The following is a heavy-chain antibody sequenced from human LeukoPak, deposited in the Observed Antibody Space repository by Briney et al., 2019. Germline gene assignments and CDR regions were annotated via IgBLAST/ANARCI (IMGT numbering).Heavy chain of an antibody. J-gene: IGHJ4*02. CDR2: IGPSGRTI. D-gene: IGHD3-9*01. CDR1: RFNFSSYE. Sequence: QPGGSLRLSCAASRFNFSSYEMNWVRQAPGKGLEWVSYIGPSGRTIYYADSVKGRFTISRDDAKSSLFLQMNSLRAEDTAVYYCARPHRYYDFLTGYFHFDYWGQGTQVIVSS. CDR3: ARPHRYYDFLTGYFHFDY. V-gene: IGHV3-48*03.